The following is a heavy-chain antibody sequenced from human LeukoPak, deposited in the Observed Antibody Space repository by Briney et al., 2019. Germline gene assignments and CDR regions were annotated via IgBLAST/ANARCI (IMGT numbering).Heavy chain of an antibody. Sequence: PGGSLRLSCAASGFTFSSYEMNWVRQAPGKGLEWVSYISSSGSTIYYADSVKGRFTISRDNAKNSLYLQMNSLRAEDTAVYYCARVGVGTTVTTGDYWGQGTLVTVSS. V-gene: IGHV3-48*03. CDR3: ARVGVGTTVTTGDY. CDR2: ISSSGSTI. CDR1: GFTFSSYE. D-gene: IGHD4-17*01. J-gene: IGHJ4*02.